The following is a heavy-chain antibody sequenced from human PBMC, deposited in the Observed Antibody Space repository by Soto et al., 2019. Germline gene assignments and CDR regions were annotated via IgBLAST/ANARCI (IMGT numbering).Heavy chain of an antibody. CDR3: ARLPGYCSGDSCRIDY. CDR2: MYNSGST. D-gene: IGHD2-15*01. J-gene: IGHJ4*02. Sequence: SSETLSLTCTVSGGSISGYYWSWIRQPPGKGLEWIGYMYNSGSTVYNPSLKSRVTISVDTSKNQFSLKLSSVTAADTAVYFCARLPGYCSGDSCRIDYWGQGTLVTSPQ. CDR1: GGSISGYY. V-gene: IGHV4-4*08.